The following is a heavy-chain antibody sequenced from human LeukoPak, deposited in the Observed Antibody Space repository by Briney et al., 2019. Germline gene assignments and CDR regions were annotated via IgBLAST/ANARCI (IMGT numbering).Heavy chain of an antibody. J-gene: IGHJ5*02. Sequence: GASVKVSCKASGYTFTTYDINWVRQATGQGLEWMGWMNPNSGNTGYAQKFQGRVTMTRNTSISTAYMELSSLRSEDTAVYYCARAPNNSAGGNPGSAGSDPGGQGPLATFS. V-gene: IGHV1-8*01. D-gene: IGHD4-23*01. CDR2: MNPNSGNT. CDR3: ARAPNNSAGGNPGSAGSDP. CDR1: GYTFTTYD.